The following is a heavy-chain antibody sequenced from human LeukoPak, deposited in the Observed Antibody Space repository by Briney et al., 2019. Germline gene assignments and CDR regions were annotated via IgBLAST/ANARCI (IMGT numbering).Heavy chain of an antibody. CDR3: ARVYYYDSSGYQPESLTKNDAFDI. Sequence: GGSLRLSCAASGFTFTGYYMHWVRQAPGQGLEWMGRINPNSGGTNYAQKFQGRVTMTRDTSISTAYMELSRLRSDDTAVYYCARVYYYDSSGYQPESLTKNDAFDIWGQGTMVTVSS. V-gene: IGHV1-2*06. J-gene: IGHJ3*02. CDR1: GFTFTGYY. CDR2: INPNSGGT. D-gene: IGHD3-22*01.